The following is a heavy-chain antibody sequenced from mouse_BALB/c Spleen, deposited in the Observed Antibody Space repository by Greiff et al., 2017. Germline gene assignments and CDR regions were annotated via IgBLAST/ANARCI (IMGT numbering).Heavy chain of an antibody. V-gene: IGHV3-2*02. D-gene: IGHD1-1*01. CDR2: ISYSGST. CDR3: ARGNYYGSLMDY. J-gene: IGHJ4*01. CDR1: GYSITSDYA. Sequence: DVKLQESGPGLVKPSQSLSLTCTVTGYSITSDYAWNWIRQFPGNKLEWMGYISYSGSTSYNPSLKSRISITRDTSKNQFFLQLNSVTTEDTATYYCARGNYYGSLMDYWGQGTSVTVSS.